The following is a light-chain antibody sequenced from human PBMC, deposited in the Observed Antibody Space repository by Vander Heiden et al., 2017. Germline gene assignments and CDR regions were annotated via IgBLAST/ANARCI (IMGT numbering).Light chain of an antibody. CDR2: NNV. J-gene: IGLJ1*01. Sequence: QSVLTPPPSASGTPGQRVIISCSGGGSNIGTHTVNWYQQLPGAAPRLLIYNNVLRPSGVPDRFSASKSGISASLAIGGLQSEDEGDYYCAAWDTRLIGYYFGTGTTVTVV. CDR3: AAWDTRLIGYY. V-gene: IGLV1-44*01. CDR1: GSNIGTHT.